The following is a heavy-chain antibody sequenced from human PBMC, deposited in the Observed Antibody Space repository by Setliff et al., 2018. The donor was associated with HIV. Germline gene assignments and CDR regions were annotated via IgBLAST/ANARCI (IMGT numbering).Heavy chain of an antibody. D-gene: IGHD2-15*01. V-gene: IGHV4-59*08. J-gene: IGHJ4*02. CDR2: IYYSGSIT. Sequence: KPSETLSLTCTVSGASISNYYWSWIRQPPGKGLEWIGSIYYSGSITRYNPSLKSRVNIPVDTSKNQFSLKLSSVTAADTAVYYCARRLGYCSGGSCRTPSDYWGQGTLVTVSS. CDR1: GASISNYY. CDR3: ARRLGYCSGGSCRTPSDY.